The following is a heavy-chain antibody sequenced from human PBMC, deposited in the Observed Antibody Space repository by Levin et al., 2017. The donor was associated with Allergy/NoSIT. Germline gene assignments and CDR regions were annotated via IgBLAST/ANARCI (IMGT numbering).Heavy chain of an antibody. CDR3: AIFDYYDMDV. Sequence: GGSLRLSCAASGFPFTSHNINWVRQAPGKGLEWVSSISGPATYIYYTDSVKGRFTISRDNAKNSLYLQMNTLRAEDTAVYYCAIFDYYDMDVWGQGTTVIVSS. CDR1: GFPFTSHN. D-gene: IGHD3-3*02. CDR2: ISGPATYI. V-gene: IGHV3-21*01. J-gene: IGHJ6*02.